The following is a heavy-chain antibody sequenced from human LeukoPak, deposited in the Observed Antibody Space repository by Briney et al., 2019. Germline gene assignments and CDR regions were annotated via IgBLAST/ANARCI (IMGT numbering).Heavy chain of an antibody. CDR2: ISRSGGST. CDR1: GFTFSSYA. D-gene: IGHD4/OR15-4a*01. Sequence: GGSLRLSCAASGFTFSSYAMSWVRQAPGKGLEWVSAISRSGGSTYYADSVKGRFTISRDNSKNTLYLQMNSLRAEDTAVYYCARRAGAYSHPYDYWGQGTLVTVSS. CDR3: ARRAGAYSHPYDY. J-gene: IGHJ4*02. V-gene: IGHV3-23*01.